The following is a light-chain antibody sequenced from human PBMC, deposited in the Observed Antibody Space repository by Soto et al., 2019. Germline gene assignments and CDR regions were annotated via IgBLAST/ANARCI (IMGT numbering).Light chain of an antibody. CDR3: QQYNNWPGT. Sequence: EIVRTQSPATLSVSPGERATLSCRASQSVSSNLAWYQQKPGQAPRLLIYGASTRATGIPAGFSGSGSGTEFTLTISSLQSEDFAVYYCQQYNNWPGTFGQGTKVEIK. CDR1: QSVSSN. CDR2: GAS. J-gene: IGKJ1*01. V-gene: IGKV3-15*01.